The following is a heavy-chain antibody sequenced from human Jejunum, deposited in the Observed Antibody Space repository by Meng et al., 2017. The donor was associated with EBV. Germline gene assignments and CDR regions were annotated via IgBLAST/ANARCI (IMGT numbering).Heavy chain of an antibody. V-gene: IGHV4-59*08. J-gene: IGHJ4*02. CDR2: IYNSVTT. Sequence: QVQLQESGPGLVKPSETLSLTCPVSGGSISGYYWSWIRQPPGKGLEWIAYIYNSVTTNYNPSLKSRVTISADTSKNQFSLNLSSVTAADTAVYYCARVNGHCPAGTCYFLDYWGQGTLVTVDS. CDR3: ARVNGHCPAGTCYFLDY. CDR1: GGSISGYY. D-gene: IGHD2-15*01.